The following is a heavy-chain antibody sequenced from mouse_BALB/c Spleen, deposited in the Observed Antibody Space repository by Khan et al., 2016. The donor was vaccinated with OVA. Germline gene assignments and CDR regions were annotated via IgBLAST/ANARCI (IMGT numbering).Heavy chain of an antibody. CDR1: GFSLTSYG. J-gene: IGHJ4*01. Sequence: QVQLKESGPGLVAPSQSLSITCTVSGFSLTSYGVSWVRQPPGKGLEWLGVIWGDGNTNFHSALRSRLSISKDNSKSQVFLKLNSLQTADTATYYCAKDRGYYAVDYWGQGTSVTVSS. V-gene: IGHV2-3*01. CDR3: AKDRGYYAVDY. CDR2: IWGDGNT.